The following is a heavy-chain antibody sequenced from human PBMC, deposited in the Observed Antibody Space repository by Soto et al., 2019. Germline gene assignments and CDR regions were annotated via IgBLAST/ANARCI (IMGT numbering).Heavy chain of an antibody. V-gene: IGHV1-69*13. CDR1: GGTFSSYA. Sequence: SVKVSCKASGGTFSSYAISWVRQAPGQGLEWMGGIIPIFGTANYAQKFQGRVTITADESTSTAYMELSSLRSEDTAVYYCARVGAYYYDSSGYRPFDYWGQGTLVTVSS. D-gene: IGHD3-22*01. J-gene: IGHJ4*02. CDR2: IIPIFGTA. CDR3: ARVGAYYYDSSGYRPFDY.